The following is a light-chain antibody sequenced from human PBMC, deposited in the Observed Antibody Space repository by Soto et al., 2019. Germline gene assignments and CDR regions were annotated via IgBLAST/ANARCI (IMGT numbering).Light chain of an antibody. Sequence: EIVLTQSPGTLSLSPGERATLSCRASQSVSSNYLAWYQQKRGQAPRLLIYGASSRATGIPTRFSGSGSGTDFNLSISRLEREDFAVYYCQQYDTSPRTFGQGTKVEI. J-gene: IGKJ1*01. CDR1: QSVSSNY. CDR2: GAS. V-gene: IGKV3-20*01. CDR3: QQYDTSPRT.